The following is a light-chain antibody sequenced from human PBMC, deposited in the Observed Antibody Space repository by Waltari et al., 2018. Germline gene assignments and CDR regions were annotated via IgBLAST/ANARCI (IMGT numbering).Light chain of an antibody. CDR1: QSLSGT. CDR2: EVS. Sequence: ELVLTQSPGTLSLSPGERATLSCRASQSLSGTLAGYQQKPGQAPRLLIYEVSSRASGIPDRFSGSGSRTDFSLTISRLEPEDFAVYYCQKYGTLPATFGQGTKVEFK. V-gene: IGKV3-20*01. J-gene: IGKJ1*01. CDR3: QKYGTLPAT.